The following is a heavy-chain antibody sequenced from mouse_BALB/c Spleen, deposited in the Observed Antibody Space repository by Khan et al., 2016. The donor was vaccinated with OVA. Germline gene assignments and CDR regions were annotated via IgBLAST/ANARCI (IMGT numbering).Heavy chain of an antibody. CDR2: IYPGDGNT. D-gene: IGHD1-1*02. CDR3: VREDGGYYAMDF. J-gene: IGHJ4*01. CDR1: VYAFSGSW. Sequence: QVQLKESGPELVKPGASVKISCKASVYAFSGSWMNWVKQRPGQGLEWIGRIYPGDGNTNYNGKFKGKATLTADKSSNTAYMQLSSLTSVDSAVYCGVREDGGYYAMDFWGQGTAVTVSS. V-gene: IGHV1-82*01.